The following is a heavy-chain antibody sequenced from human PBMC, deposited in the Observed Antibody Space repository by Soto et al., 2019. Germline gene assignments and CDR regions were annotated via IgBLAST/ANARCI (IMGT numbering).Heavy chain of an antibody. Sequence: VASVKVSCKASGYTFTSYGISWVRQAPGQGLEWMGWISAYNGNTNYAQKLQGRVTMTTDTSTSTAYMELRSLRSDDTAVYYCARDDVDTAMLFVGLKYYYYGMDVWGQGTTVTVSS. J-gene: IGHJ6*02. CDR3: ARDDVDTAMLFVGLKYYYYGMDV. CDR1: GYTFTSYG. D-gene: IGHD5-18*01. CDR2: ISAYNGNT. V-gene: IGHV1-18*04.